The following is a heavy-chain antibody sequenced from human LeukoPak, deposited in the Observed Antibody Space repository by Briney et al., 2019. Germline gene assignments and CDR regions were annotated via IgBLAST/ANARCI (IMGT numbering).Heavy chain of an antibody. J-gene: IGHJ4*02. CDR2: INHSGST. V-gene: IGHV4-39*07. Sequence: SETLSLTCTVSGGSISSSSYYWGWIRQPPGKGLEWIGEINHSGSTNYNPSLKSRVTISVDTSKNQFSLKLSSVTAADTAVYYCARRRRDGYNRYYFDYWGQGTLVTVSS. CDR3: ARRRRDGYNRYYFDY. CDR1: GGSISSSSYY. D-gene: IGHD5-24*01.